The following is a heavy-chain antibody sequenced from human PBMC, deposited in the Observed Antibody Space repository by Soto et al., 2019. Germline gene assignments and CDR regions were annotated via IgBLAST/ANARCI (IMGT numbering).Heavy chain of an antibody. CDR1: GGSISSGGYY. Sequence: SKTLSLTCTVSGGSISSGGYYWSWIRQHPGKGLEWIGYIYYSGSTYYNPSLKSRVTISVDTSKNQFSLKLSSVTAADTAVYYCARAYSSSSPLDYWGQGTLVTVSS. CDR3: ARAYSSSSPLDY. D-gene: IGHD6-6*01. V-gene: IGHV4-31*03. J-gene: IGHJ4*02. CDR2: IYYSGST.